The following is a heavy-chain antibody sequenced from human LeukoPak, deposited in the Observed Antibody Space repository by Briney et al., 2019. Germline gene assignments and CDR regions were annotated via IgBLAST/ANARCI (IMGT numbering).Heavy chain of an antibody. V-gene: IGHV4-34*01. CDR2: INHSGST. Sequence: SETLSLTCAVYGGSFSGYFWSGIRQPPGKGLEWIGEINHSGSTNYNPSLKSRVTISVDTSKNQFSLKLSSVTAADTAVYYCARGFEGTSYSNWFDPWGQGTLVTVSS. J-gene: IGHJ5*02. D-gene: IGHD2-2*01. CDR3: ARGFEGTSYSNWFDP. CDR1: GGSFSGYF.